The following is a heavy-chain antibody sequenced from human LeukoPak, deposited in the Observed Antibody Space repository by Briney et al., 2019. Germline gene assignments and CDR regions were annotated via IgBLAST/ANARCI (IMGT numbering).Heavy chain of an antibody. J-gene: IGHJ6*03. CDR1: GFTFSSYS. D-gene: IGHD2-2*01. V-gene: IGHV3-21*01. CDR2: ISSSSSYI. CDR3: ARVAKDIVVVYYYYYYMDV. Sequence: GGSLRLSCAASGFTFSSYSMNWVRQAPGKGLEWVSSISSSSSYIYYADSVKGRFTISRDNAKNSLYLQMNSLRAEDTAVYYCARVAKDIVVVYYYYYYMDVWGKGTTVTVSS.